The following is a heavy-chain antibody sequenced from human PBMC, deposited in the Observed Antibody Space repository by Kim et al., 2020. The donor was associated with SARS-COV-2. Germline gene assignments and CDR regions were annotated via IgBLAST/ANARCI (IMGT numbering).Heavy chain of an antibody. D-gene: IGHD1-1*01. CDR1: GFDVGSHH. Sequence: GGSLRLSCAASGFDVGSHHMTWVRQSPGKGLEWISVIYSGGATYSAESVKGRFTTSRDTSNNTLYLHMDSLRVEDTALYYCARPLEGPGGWFDPWGQG. V-gene: IGHV3-53*01. CDR2: IYSGGAT. J-gene: IGHJ5*02. CDR3: ARPLEGPGGWFDP.